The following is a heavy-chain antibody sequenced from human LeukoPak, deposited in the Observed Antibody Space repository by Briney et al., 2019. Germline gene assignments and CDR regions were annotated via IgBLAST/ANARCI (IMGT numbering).Heavy chain of an antibody. J-gene: IGHJ4*02. D-gene: IGHD3-3*01. CDR2: IYNRGNT. Sequence: SENLSLTCTVSAGSISSVSYYWSWTRQPAGKGLEGIGRIYNRGNTNNNPSLKSRVTKSVTRSKTQFSLNLSSVTAADTAVYYCARESITIVVVVIGRYFDYWGQGTLVAVSS. V-gene: IGHV4-61*02. CDR1: AGSISSVSYY. CDR3: ARESITIVVVVIGRYFDY.